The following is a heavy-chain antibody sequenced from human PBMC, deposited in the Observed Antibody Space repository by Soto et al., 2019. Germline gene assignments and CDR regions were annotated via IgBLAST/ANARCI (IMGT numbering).Heavy chain of an antibody. J-gene: IGHJ5*02. D-gene: IGHD6-19*01. CDR3: ARDLGIAVANNWFDP. V-gene: IGHV1-46*01. CDR2: INPSGGST. Sequence: ASVKVSCKASGYTFTSYYMHWVRQAPGQGLEWMGIINPSGGSTSYAQKFQGRVTMTWDTSTSTVYMELSSLRSEDTAVYYCARDLGIAVANNWFDPWGQGTLVTVSS. CDR1: GYTFTSYY.